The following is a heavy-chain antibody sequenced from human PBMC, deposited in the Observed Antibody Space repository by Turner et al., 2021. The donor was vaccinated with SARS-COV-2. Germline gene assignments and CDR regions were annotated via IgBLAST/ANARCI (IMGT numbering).Heavy chain of an antibody. J-gene: IGHJ4*02. Sequence: QVQLVQSGAEVKKPGSSAKVSCKASGGAFSSYAISWVRQAPGQGLEWMGGIIPILGIANYAQKFQGRVTITADKSRSSAYMELSSLRSEDTAVFYCARDGKWEPLDYWGQGTLVTVSS. V-gene: IGHV1-69*10. CDR1: GGAFSSYA. D-gene: IGHD1-26*01. CDR2: IIPILGIA. CDR3: ARDGKWEPLDY.